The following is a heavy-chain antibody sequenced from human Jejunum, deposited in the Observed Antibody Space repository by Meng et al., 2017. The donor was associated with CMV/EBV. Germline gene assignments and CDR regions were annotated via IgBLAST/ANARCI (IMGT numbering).Heavy chain of an antibody. CDR2: IEHDGSNK. CDR1: GFTFSNYG. Sequence: QVPLVGSGGGVVQPGGSLRLSCAASGFTFSNYGIHWVRQAPGKGLEWVAFIEHDGSNKYYADSVKGRFTISRDNSKNTLYLQMSSLRVEDTAVYYCAKDVGYWGQGTLVTVSS. D-gene: IGHD1-26*01. V-gene: IGHV3-30*02. J-gene: IGHJ4*02. CDR3: AKDVGY.